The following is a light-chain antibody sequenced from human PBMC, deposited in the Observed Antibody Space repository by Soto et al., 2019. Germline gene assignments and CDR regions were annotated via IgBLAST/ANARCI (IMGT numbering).Light chain of an antibody. J-gene: IGKJ2*01. Sequence: DIQMTQSPSTLSASVGDRVTISCRASQSIQTWLAWYQQRPGKAPNLMIFDASELASGVSSRFSGSGSGPEFTLTISSLQADDFATYYRQQYESYPYTFGRGTRLEIK. CDR1: QSIQTW. V-gene: IGKV1-5*01. CDR3: QQYESYPYT. CDR2: DAS.